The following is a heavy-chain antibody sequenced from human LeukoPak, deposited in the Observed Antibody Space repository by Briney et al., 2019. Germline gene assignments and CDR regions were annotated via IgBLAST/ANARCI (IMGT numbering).Heavy chain of an antibody. Sequence: SETLSLTCTVSGGSISSYHWSWIRQPPGKGLEWIGYIYYSGSTNDNPSLKSRVTISVDTSKNQFSLKLSSVTAADTAVYYCASHTVTTAEEYFQHWGQGTLVTVSS. CDR3: ASHTVTTAEEYFQH. CDR2: IYYSGST. V-gene: IGHV4-59*01. CDR1: GGSISSYH. J-gene: IGHJ1*01. D-gene: IGHD4-17*01.